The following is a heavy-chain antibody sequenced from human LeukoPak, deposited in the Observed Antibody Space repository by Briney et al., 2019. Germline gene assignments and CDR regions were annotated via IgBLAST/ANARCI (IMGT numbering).Heavy chain of an antibody. V-gene: IGHV4-31*11. CDR1: NPSISTGGYY. Sequence: SETLSLTCAVANPSISTGGYYWRWVPQHPRKGLEWIGHIFYSGSTYYNTSLKSRVTIMVDMSNNHFSLKLTSVTDADTAVYYCARLTGATSNDAIDIWGQGTMVTVSS. CDR3: ARLTGATSNDAIDI. J-gene: IGHJ3*02. D-gene: IGHD5-12*01. CDR2: IFYSGST.